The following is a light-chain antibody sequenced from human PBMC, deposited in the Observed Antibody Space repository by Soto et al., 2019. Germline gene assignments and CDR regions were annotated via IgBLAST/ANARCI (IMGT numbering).Light chain of an antibody. CDR2: DVS. CDR3: SSSSITTTRV. J-gene: IGLJ3*02. V-gene: IGLV2-14*01. Sequence: QSALTQPASMSGSPGQSVTISCTGTSSDVGGYDHVSWYQQHPGKAPKLMIYDVSNRPSGVSNRFSGSKSGNTASLTISGLQAEDEADYYCSSSSITTTRVFGGGTKLTVL. CDR1: SSDVGGYDH.